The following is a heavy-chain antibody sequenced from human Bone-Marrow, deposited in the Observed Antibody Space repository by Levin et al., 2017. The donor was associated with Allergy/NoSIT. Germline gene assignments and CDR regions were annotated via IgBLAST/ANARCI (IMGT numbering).Heavy chain of an antibody. CDR2: IYYSGST. V-gene: IGHV4-31*03. D-gene: IGHD3-16*01. CDR1: GGSISSGGYY. Sequence: PSETLSLTCTVSGGSISSGGYYWSWIRQSPGKGLEWIGYIYYSGSTYYNPSLKSRVTISIDTSKNQFSLKLSSVTAADTAMYYFARRRLILDAFDIWGQGTMVTVSS. J-gene: IGHJ3*02. CDR3: ARRRLILDAFDI.